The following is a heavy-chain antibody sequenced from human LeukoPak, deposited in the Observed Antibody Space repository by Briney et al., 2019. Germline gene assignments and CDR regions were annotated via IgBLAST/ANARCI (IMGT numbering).Heavy chain of an antibody. CDR2: ISYDGNNK. CDR3: ANLYGDYPDY. Sequence: PGRSLRLSCGASGFTFSSYGMHWVRQAPGKGLEWVAVISYDGNNKYHADSVKGRFTISRDNSKNTLYLQMNSLRADDTAVYYCANLYGDYPDYWGQGTLVTVSS. D-gene: IGHD4-17*01. V-gene: IGHV3-30*18. CDR1: GFTFSSYG. J-gene: IGHJ4*02.